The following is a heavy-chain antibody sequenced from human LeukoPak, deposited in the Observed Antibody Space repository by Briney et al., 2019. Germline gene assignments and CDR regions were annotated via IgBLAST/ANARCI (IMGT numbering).Heavy chain of an antibody. CDR3: ARETYYYGSGSYYRYYYYGMDV. Sequence: GGSLRLSCAASGFTFSSYGMHWVRQAPGKGLEWVAVIWYDGSNKYYADSVKGRFTISRDNSKNTLYLQMNSLRAEDTAVYYCARETYYYGSGSYYRYYYYGMDVWGQGTTVTVSS. V-gene: IGHV3-33*01. CDR1: GFTFSSYG. D-gene: IGHD3-10*01. J-gene: IGHJ6*02. CDR2: IWYDGSNK.